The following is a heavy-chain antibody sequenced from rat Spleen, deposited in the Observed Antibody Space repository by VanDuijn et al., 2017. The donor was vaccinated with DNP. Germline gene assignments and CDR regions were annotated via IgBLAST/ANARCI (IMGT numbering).Heavy chain of an antibody. Sequence: EVQLVESGGGLVQPGRSLKLSCTASGFTFFNYDMAWVRQAPKKGLEWVATIIYDGGGTYYRDSVKGRFTISRDNAKSTLYLQMDSLRSEDTATYYCATEDYGYPFDYWGQGVMVTVSS. D-gene: IGHD1-7*01. V-gene: IGHV5S10*01. J-gene: IGHJ2*01. CDR3: ATEDYGYPFDY. CDR1: GFTFFNYD. CDR2: IIYDGGGT.